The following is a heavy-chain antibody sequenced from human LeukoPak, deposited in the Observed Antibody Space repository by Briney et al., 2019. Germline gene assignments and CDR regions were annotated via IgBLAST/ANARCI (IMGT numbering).Heavy chain of an antibody. CDR2: IIPIFGTA. CDR3: ARGPSITMVRGGQWYYYMDV. J-gene: IGHJ6*03. Sequence: ASVKVSCKASGGTFSSYAISWVRQAPGQRLEWMGGIIPIFGTANYAQKFQGRVTMTRDTSTSTVYMELSSLRSEDTAVYYCARGPSITMVRGGQWYYYMDVWGKGTTVTVSS. D-gene: IGHD3-10*01. V-gene: IGHV1-69*05. CDR1: GGTFSSYA.